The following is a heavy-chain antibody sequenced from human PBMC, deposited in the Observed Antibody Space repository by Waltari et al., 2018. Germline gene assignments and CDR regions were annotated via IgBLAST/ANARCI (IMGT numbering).Heavy chain of an antibody. Sequence: YAMNWVRQAPGKGLEWVAYIGGSGTIIYYADSVRGRFAISRDDAKNSLYLEMNSLRAEDTAVYYCARDQKYNWDLDYWGQGTLVTVSS. V-gene: IGHV3-48*01. CDR1: YA. D-gene: IGHD1-20*01. J-gene: IGHJ4*02. CDR2: IGGSGTII. CDR3: ARDQKYNWDLDY.